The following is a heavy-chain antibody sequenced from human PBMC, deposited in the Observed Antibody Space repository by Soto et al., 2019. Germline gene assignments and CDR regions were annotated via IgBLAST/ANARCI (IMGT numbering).Heavy chain of an antibody. V-gene: IGHV1-3*01. CDR2: INAGNGNT. J-gene: IGHJ5*02. D-gene: IGHD6-19*01. CDR1: GYTFTSYA. Sequence: QVQLVQSGAEVKKPGASVKVSCKASGYTFTSYAMHWVRQAPGQRLEWMGWINAGNGNTKYSQKFQGRVTITRDTAASTAYMELSSLRSEDTAVYYCARGDGIAVAGPWGQGTLVTVSS. CDR3: ARGDGIAVAGP.